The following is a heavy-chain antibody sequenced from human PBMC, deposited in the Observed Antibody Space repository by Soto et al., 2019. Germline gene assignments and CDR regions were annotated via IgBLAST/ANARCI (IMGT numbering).Heavy chain of an antibody. CDR3: ARDVLYSTSRIDS. J-gene: IGHJ4*02. V-gene: IGHV4-30-4*01. D-gene: IGHD6-6*01. CDR1: GGSISSGDYY. CDR2: IYYSGST. Sequence: NPSETLSLTCTVSGGSISSGDYYWSWIRQPPGKGLEWIGYIYYSGSTYYTPSLRSRVTISVDTSKNQFSLKLSSVTAADTAVYYCARDVLYSTSRIDSWGQGTLVTVSS.